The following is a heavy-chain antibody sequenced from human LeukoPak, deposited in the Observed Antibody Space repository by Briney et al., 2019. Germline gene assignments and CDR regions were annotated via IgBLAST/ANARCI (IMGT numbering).Heavy chain of an antibody. Sequence: ASVKVSCKASGYTFTNNLIHWVRQAPGQGLEWISKITPHTGSATYAERFQGRVTVTRDMSTNTVYMDLSSLTSQDTADYYCARDYTNNWCVDYWGQGTLVTVSS. CDR1: GYTFTNNL. V-gene: IGHV1-46*01. J-gene: IGHJ4*02. CDR2: ITPHTGSA. D-gene: IGHD1-1*01. CDR3: ARDYTNNWCVDY.